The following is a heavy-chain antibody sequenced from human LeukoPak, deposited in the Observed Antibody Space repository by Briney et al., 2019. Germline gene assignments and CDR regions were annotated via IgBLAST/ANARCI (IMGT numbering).Heavy chain of an antibody. CDR2: INSDGSST. CDR1: GFTFSSYW. J-gene: IGHJ4*02. CDR3: ARDNGGMVRGVIITTDGLDY. Sequence: PGGSLRLSCAASGFTFSSYWMHWVRQAPGKGLVWVSRINSDGSSTSYADSVKGRFTISRDNAKNTLYLQMNSLRAEDTAVYYCARDNGGMVRGVIITTDGLDYWGQGTLVTVSS. V-gene: IGHV3-74*01. D-gene: IGHD3-10*01.